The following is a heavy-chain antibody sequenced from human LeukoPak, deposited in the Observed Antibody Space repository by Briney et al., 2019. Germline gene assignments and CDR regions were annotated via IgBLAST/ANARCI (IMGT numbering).Heavy chain of an antibody. V-gene: IGHV4-59*01. J-gene: IGHJ6*03. CDR1: GGSISSYY. CDR3: ARVEEGYGSGRRENYYYYMDV. D-gene: IGHD3-10*01. Sequence: SETLSLTCTVSGGSISSYYWSWIRQPPGKGLEWIGYIHYTGSTSYNPSLKSRVTMSVHTSKNQFSLKLSSVTAADTAVYYCARVEEGYGSGRRENYYYYMDVWGKGTTVTISS. CDR2: IHYTGST.